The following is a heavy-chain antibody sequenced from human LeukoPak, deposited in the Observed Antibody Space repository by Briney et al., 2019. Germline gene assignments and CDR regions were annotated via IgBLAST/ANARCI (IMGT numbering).Heavy chain of an antibody. V-gene: IGHV3-30*18. D-gene: IGHD1-20*01. CDR1: GFTFSSYG. Sequence: GGSLRLSCAASGFTFSSYGMHWVRQAPGKGLEWVAVISYDGSNKYYADSVKGRFTISRDNSKNTLYLQMNSLRAEGTAVYYCAKDSNWNDDYWGQGTLVTVSS. CDR3: AKDSNWNDDY. J-gene: IGHJ4*02. CDR2: ISYDGSNK.